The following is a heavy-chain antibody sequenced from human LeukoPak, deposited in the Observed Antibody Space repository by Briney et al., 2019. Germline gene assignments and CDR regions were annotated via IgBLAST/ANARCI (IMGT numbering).Heavy chain of an antibody. D-gene: IGHD3-9*01. CDR2: IYYVGSP. CDR3: ATYYDILSGYTFDY. CDR1: GDSIRSGDSY. Sequence: SETLSLTCSVSGDSIRSGDSYWGWIRQDPWKGLEWIGSIYYVGSPHYNPSLNSRQVTMSVDTLKNQFSLKLTSVTAADTAVYYCATYYDILSGYTFDYWGQGTLVAVSS. V-gene: IGHV4-39*01. J-gene: IGHJ4*02.